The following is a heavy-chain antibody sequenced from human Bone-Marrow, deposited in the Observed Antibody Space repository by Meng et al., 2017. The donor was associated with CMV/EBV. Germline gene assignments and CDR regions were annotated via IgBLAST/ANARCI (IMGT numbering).Heavy chain of an antibody. Sequence: GESLKISCAASGFTFSSYGMHWVRQAPGKGLEWVAFIRYDGSNKYYADSVKGRFTISRDNPKNTLSLQVNSLKSEDTAVYYCAKQRSAYDFDSWGQGTLVTVSS. J-gene: IGHJ4*02. V-gene: IGHV3-30*02. CDR2: IRYDGSNK. CDR1: GFTFSSYG. D-gene: IGHD5-12*01. CDR3: AKQRSAYDFDS.